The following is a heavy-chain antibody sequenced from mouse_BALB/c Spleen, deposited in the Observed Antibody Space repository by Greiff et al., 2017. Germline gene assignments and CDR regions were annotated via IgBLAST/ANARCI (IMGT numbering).Heavy chain of an antibody. CDR3: ARGEYGNYGFAY. J-gene: IGHJ3*01. D-gene: IGHD2-10*02. V-gene: IGHV2-2*02. CDR2: IWSGGST. Sequence: VKLVESGPGLVQPSQSLSITCTVSGFSLTSYGVHWVRQSPGKGLEWLGVIWSGGSTDYNAAFISRLSISKDNSKSQVFFKMNSLQANDTAIYYCARGEYGNYGFAYWGQGTLVTVSA. CDR1: GFSLTSYG.